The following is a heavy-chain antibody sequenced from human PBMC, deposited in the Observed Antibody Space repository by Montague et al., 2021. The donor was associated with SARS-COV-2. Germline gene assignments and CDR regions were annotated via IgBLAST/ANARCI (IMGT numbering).Heavy chain of an antibody. D-gene: IGHD6-19*01. CDR3: ATQEEPSGWIPGPFDF. CDR2: IYYRGST. Sequence: SETLSLTCTVSGGSISSSSYYWAWIRQPPGKGLEWIGSIYYRGSTYYNPSLKSRVFISVDTSKNQLSLTLTSMLTADTAVYYCATQEEPSGWIPGPFDFWGQGTLLSVSS. V-gene: IGHV4-39*01. J-gene: IGHJ4*02. CDR1: GGSISSSSYY.